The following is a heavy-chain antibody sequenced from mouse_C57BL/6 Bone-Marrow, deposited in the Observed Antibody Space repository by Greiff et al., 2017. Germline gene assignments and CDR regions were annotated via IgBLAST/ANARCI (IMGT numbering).Heavy chain of an antibody. D-gene: IGHD2-4*01. CDR1: GYTFTDYE. V-gene: IGHV1-15*01. CDR2: IDPETGGT. J-gene: IGHJ4*01. Sequence: QVQLQQSGAELVRPGASVTLSCTASGYTFTDYEMHWVKQTPVHGLEWIGAIDPETGGTAYNQKFKGKAILTADKSSSTAYMELRSLTSEDSAVYYCTEYDYDLYAMDYWGQGTSVTVSS. CDR3: TEYDYDLYAMDY.